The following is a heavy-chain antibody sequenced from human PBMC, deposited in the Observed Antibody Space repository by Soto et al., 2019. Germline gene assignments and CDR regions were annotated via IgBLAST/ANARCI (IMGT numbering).Heavy chain of an antibody. CDR2: IYYSGST. J-gene: IGHJ4*02. Sequence: TSETLSLTSPVSGGSISSSSYCWGWLRQPPGKGLEWIGSIYYSGSTYYNPSLKSRVTISVDTSKNQFSLKLSSVTAADTAVYYCASIHILTDFYSFDYWGQGTLVTVSS. CDR1: GGSISSSSYC. D-gene: IGHD3-9*01. V-gene: IGHV4-39*01. CDR3: ASIHILTDFYSFDY.